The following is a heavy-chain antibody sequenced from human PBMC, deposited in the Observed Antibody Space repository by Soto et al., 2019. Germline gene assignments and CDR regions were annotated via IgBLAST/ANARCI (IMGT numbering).Heavy chain of an antibody. D-gene: IGHD3-9*01. Sequence: SVKVSCKASGGTFSSYAISWVRQAPGQGLEWMGGIIPIFGTANYAQKFQGRVTITADESTSTAYMELSSLRSEDTAVYYCARGKKYYDILTGYYPHDYWGQGTLVTVSS. CDR3: ARGKKYYDILTGYYPHDY. V-gene: IGHV1-69*13. CDR2: IIPIFGTA. J-gene: IGHJ4*02. CDR1: GGTFSSYA.